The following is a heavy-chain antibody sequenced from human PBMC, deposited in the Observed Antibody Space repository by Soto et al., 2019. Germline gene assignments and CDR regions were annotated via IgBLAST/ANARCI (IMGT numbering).Heavy chain of an antibody. CDR2: ISPYNGNT. V-gene: IGHV1-18*01. J-gene: IGHJ4*02. CDR1: GYRFTSYG. CDR3: ARDLRTFGGVIVPFDY. D-gene: IGHD3-16*02. Sequence: QVQLVQSGAEVKKPGASVKVSCKASGYRFTSYGISWARQAPGQGLEWVGWISPYNGNTNYAQKLQGRVTMTADTSTSTADMELRSLRSDDTAVYYCARDLRTFGGVIVPFDYWSQGTLVTVSS.